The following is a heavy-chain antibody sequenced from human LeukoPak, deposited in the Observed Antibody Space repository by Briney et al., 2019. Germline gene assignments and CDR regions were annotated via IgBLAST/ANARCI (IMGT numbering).Heavy chain of an antibody. J-gene: IGHJ4*02. CDR1: GFTFSSYG. CDR3: ARDGYYYGSGGFDY. V-gene: IGHV3-33*01. CDR2: IWYDGSNK. Sequence: GRSLRLSCAASGFTFSSYGMHWVRQAPGKGLEWVGDIWYDGSNKYYADSVRGRFTISRDNSKNTLYMQMNSLRAEEMSVYYRARDGYYYGSGGFDYWGQGTLLTVSS. D-gene: IGHD3-10*01.